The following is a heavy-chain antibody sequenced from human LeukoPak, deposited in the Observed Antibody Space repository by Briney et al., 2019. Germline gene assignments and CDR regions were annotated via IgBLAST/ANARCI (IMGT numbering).Heavy chain of an antibody. V-gene: IGHV4-34*01. CDR2: INHSGST. Sequence: PSETLSLTCAVYGGSFSGYYWSWIRQPPGKGLEWIGEINHSGSTNYNPSLKSRVTISVDTSKNQFSLKLSSVTAADTAAYYCASQGRGYTYGYFDYWGQGTLVTVSS. CDR3: ASQGRGYTYGYFDY. CDR1: GGSFSGYY. D-gene: IGHD5-18*01. J-gene: IGHJ4*02.